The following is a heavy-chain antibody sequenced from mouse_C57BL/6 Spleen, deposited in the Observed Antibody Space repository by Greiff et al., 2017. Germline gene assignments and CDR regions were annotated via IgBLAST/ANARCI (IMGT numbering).Heavy chain of an antibody. V-gene: IGHV3-6*01. CDR1: AYSITSGYY. Sequence: EVQLQQSGPGLVKPSQSLSLTCSVTAYSITSGYYWNWIRQFPGNKLEWMGYISYDGSNNYNPSLKNRLSITRDTSKNQFILKLNSVTTEDTATDYCARAELGPAWFAYWGQGTLVTVSA. D-gene: IGHD4-1*01. CDR2: ISYDGSN. CDR3: ARAELGPAWFAY. J-gene: IGHJ3*01.